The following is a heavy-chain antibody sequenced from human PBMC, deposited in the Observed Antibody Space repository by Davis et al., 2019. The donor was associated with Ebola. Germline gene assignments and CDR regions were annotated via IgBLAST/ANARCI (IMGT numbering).Heavy chain of an antibody. V-gene: IGHV3-74*01. CDR2: VNLDGRKT. D-gene: IGHD4-23*01. Sequence: PGGSLRLSCAASGFTFSSYWMHWVRQAPGKGLVWVSRVNLDGRKTTYADSVKGRFTISRDNAKNTLYLQMNSLRADDTGVYYCARVAYGGSWRWFDPWGQGTLVTVSS. J-gene: IGHJ5*02. CDR1: GFTFSSYW. CDR3: ARVAYGGSWRWFDP.